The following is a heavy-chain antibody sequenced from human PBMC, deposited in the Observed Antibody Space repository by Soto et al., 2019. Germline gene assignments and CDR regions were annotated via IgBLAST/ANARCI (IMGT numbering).Heavy chain of an antibody. V-gene: IGHV3-48*02. D-gene: IGHD6-13*01. CDR2: ISSSSSTI. CDR1: GFTFSSYS. CDR3: ARGSHSSSWYRNLNWFDP. J-gene: IGHJ5*02. Sequence: PGGSLRLSCAASGFTFSSYSMNWVRQAPGKGLEWVSYISSSSSTIYYADSVKGRFTISRDNAKNSLYLQMNSLRDEDTAVYYCARGSHSSSWYRNLNWFDPWGQGTLVTVSS.